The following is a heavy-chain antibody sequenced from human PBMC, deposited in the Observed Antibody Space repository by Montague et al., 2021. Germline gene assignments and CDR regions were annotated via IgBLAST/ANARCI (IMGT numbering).Heavy chain of an antibody. J-gene: IGHJ4*02. D-gene: IGHD6-13*01. Sequence: TLSLTCTVSGDSLSSVGYSWTWIRQHSGKGLEWIGYMYYSGSTYYNPSLKSRVTISGDTSKNHFSLRLTSVTAVDTAVYYCARGRLATGDFDYWGQGTLVTVSS. CDR1: GDSLSSVGYS. V-gene: IGHV4-31*03. CDR2: MYYSGST. CDR3: ARGRLATGDFDY.